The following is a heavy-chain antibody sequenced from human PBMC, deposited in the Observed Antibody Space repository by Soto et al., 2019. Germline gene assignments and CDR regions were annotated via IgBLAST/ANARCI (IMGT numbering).Heavy chain of an antibody. Sequence: ASVKVSCKASGYTFPSYYMHWVRQAPGQGLEWMGLINPSGGSTSYAQKFQGRVTMTRDTSTSTVYMELSSLRSEDTAVYYCARDPPYYYDSSGYYYGSQYYFDYWGQGTLVTVSS. D-gene: IGHD3-22*01. V-gene: IGHV1-46*01. CDR3: ARDPPYYYDSSGYYYGSQYYFDY. J-gene: IGHJ4*02. CDR2: INPSGGST. CDR1: GYTFPSYY.